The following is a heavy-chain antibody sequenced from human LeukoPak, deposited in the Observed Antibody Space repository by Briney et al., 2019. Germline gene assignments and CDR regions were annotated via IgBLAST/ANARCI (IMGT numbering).Heavy chain of an antibody. D-gene: IGHD5/OR15-5a*01. CDR1: GYTFTSYA. J-gene: IGHJ4*02. CDR2: INAGNGNT. CDR3: ARDGEYSVYALDY. V-gene: IGHV1-3*01. Sequence: ASVKVSCKASGYTFTSYAMHWVRQAPGQRLEWMGWINAGNGNTKYSQKFQGRVTITRDTSASTAYMELSSLRSEDTAVYYCARDGEYSVYALDYWGQGTLVTVSS.